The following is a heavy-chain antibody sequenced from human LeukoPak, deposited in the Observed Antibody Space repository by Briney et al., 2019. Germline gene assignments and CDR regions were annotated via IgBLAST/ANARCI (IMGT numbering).Heavy chain of an antibody. CDR1: GGSFSGYY. J-gene: IGHJ6*02. Sequence: SETLSLTCAVYGGSFSGYYWSWIRQPPGKGLEWIGEINYSGSTNYNPSLKSRVTISVDTSKNQFSLKLSSVTAADTAVYYCARVKRVDRHYYYYYGMDVWGQGTTVTVSS. CDR3: ARVKRVDRHYYYYYGMDV. V-gene: IGHV4-34*01. CDR2: INYSGST. D-gene: IGHD2-15*01.